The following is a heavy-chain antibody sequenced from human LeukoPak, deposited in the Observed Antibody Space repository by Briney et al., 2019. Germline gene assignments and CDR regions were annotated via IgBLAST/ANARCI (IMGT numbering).Heavy chain of an antibody. D-gene: IGHD3-22*01. CDR1: GFTVSSNY. Sequence: GGSLRLSCAASGFTVSSNYMSWVRQAPGKGLEWVSVIYSGGSTYYADSVKGRFTISRDNSKNTLYLQMNSLRAEDTAVYYCAREVRGNYYDSSGYYDYWGQGTLVIVSS. J-gene: IGHJ4*02. CDR3: AREVRGNYYDSSGYYDY. CDR2: IYSGGST. V-gene: IGHV3-53*01.